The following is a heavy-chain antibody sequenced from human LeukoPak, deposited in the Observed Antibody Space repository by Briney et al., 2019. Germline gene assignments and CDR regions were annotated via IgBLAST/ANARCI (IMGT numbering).Heavy chain of an antibody. D-gene: IGHD3-16*02. CDR3: ARGSPGSYRLDY. Sequence: ASVKVSCKASGYTFTGYYMHWVRQAPGQGLEWMGWISAYNGNTNYAQKLQGRVTMTTDTSTSTAYMELRSLRSDDTAVYYCARGSPGSYRLDYWGQGTLVTVSS. V-gene: IGHV1-18*04. CDR1: GYTFTGYY. J-gene: IGHJ4*02. CDR2: ISAYNGNT.